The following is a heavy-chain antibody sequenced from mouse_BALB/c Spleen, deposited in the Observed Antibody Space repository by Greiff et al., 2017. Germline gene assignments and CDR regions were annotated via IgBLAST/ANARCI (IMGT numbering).Heavy chain of an antibody. D-gene: IGHD1-2*01. CDR2: IDPSNSET. CDR1: GYTFTSYW. J-gene: IGHJ1*01. V-gene: IGHV1-74*04. CDR3: ARRGHYYGYLWYFDV. Sequence: VQLQESGPELVRPGASVKMSCKASGYTFTSYWMHWVKQRPGQGLEWIGMIDPSNSETRLNQKFKDKATLNVDKSSNTAYMQLSSLTSEDSAVYYCARRGHYYGYLWYFDVWGAGTTVTVSS.